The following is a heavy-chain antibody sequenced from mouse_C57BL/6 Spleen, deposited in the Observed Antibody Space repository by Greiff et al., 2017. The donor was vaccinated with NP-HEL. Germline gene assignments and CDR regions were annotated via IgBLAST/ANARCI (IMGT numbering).Heavy chain of an antibody. CDR1: GYTFTSYW. V-gene: IGHV1-61*01. CDR2: IYPSDSET. D-gene: IGHD1-1*01. Sequence: QVQLQQPGAELVRPGSSVKLSCKASGYTFTSYWMDWVKQRPGQGLEWIGNIYPSDSETHYNQKFKDKATLTVDKSSSTAYMQLSSLTSEDSAVYYCARGGYYYGSSYNFGYWGQGTTLTVSS. J-gene: IGHJ2*01. CDR3: ARGGYYYGSSYNFGY.